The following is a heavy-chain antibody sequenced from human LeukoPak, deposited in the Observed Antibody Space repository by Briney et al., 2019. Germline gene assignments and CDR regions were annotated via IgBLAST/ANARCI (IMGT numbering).Heavy chain of an antibody. CDR3: AKDSGYDFWSGYYTGKYYFDY. J-gene: IGHJ4*02. CDR1: GFTFSSYA. D-gene: IGHD3-3*01. Sequence: GGSLRLSCAASGFTFSSYAMSWVRQAPGKGLEWVSAISGSGGSTYYADSVKGRFTISRDNSKNTLYLQMNSLRAEDTAVYYCAKDSGYDFWSGYYTGKYYFDYWGQGTLVTVSS. V-gene: IGHV3-23*01. CDR2: ISGSGGST.